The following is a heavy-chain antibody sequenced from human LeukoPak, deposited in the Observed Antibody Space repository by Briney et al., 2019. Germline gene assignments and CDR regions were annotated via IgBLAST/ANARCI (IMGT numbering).Heavy chain of an antibody. CDR1: GGSISSSNYY. Sequence: PSETLSLTCTVSGGSISSSNYYWGWIRQPPGKGLEWIGSIYYSGSTYYNPSLKSRVTISVDTSKNQFSLKLSSVTAADTAVYYCARFRGGSFDFWGQGTMVTVSS. V-gene: IGHV4-39*01. J-gene: IGHJ3*01. D-gene: IGHD3-16*01. CDR3: ARFRGGSFDF. CDR2: IYYSGST.